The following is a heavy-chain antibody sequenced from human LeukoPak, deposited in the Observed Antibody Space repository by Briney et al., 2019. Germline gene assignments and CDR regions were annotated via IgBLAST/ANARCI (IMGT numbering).Heavy chain of an antibody. D-gene: IGHD2-2*01. CDR1: GFTFSSYA. CDR3: AKERGSLPAGQNRFDY. J-gene: IGHJ4*02. V-gene: IGHV3-23*01. Sequence: GGSLRLSCAASGFTFSSYAVSWVRQAPGKGLEWVSAISGGGDNTYYADSVKGRFTISRDNSKNTLYLHMNSLRAVDTAVYYCAKERGSLPAGQNRFDYWGQGTLVTVSS. CDR2: ISGGGDNT.